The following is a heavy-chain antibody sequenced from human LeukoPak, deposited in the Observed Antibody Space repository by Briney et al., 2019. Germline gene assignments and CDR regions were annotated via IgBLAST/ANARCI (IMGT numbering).Heavy chain of an antibody. CDR3: ARGYCSSTSCPLFDY. V-gene: IGHV4-30-4*08. CDR1: GGSISSGDYY. Sequence: SQTLSLTCTVSGGSISSGDYYWSWIRQPPGKGLEWIGYIYYSGSTYYNPSLKSRVTISVDTSKNQFSLKLSSVTAADTAVYYCARGYCSSTSCPLFDYWGQGTLVTVSS. J-gene: IGHJ4*02. CDR2: IYYSGST. D-gene: IGHD2-2*01.